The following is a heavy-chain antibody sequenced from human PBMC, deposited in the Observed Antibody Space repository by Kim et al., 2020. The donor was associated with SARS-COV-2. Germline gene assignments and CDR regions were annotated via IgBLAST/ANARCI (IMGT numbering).Heavy chain of an antibody. CDR3: AATSLERRFPPP. J-gene: IGHJ5*02. CDR1: GFTVSSYA. V-gene: IGHV3-23*01. CDR2: ISGSGGST. D-gene: IGHD1-1*01. Sequence: GGSLRLSCAASGFTVSSYAMSWVRQAPGKGLEWVSAISGSGGSTYDADSVKGRFTISRYNSKNTLYLQMNSLRAEDTAVYYCAATSLERRFPPPWGQGTLVTVSS.